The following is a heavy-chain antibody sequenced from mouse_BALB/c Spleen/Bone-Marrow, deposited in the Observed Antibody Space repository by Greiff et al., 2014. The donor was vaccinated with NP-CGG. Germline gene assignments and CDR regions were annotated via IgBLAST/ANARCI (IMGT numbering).Heavy chain of an antibody. CDR3: ARRDYWYFDV. Sequence: VQLQQSGAELAKPGASVKMSCKASGYTFTSYWMHWVKQRPGQGLEWIGYINPSTGYTEYNQKFKDKATLTADKSSSTAYMQLSSLTSEDSAVYHCARRDYWYFDVWGAGTTVTVSS. CDR2: INPSTGYT. CDR1: GYTFTSYW. V-gene: IGHV1-7*01. J-gene: IGHJ1*01.